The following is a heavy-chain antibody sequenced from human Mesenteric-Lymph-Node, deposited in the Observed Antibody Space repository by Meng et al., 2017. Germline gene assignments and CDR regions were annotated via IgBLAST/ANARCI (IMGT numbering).Heavy chain of an antibody. CDR1: GYTFTVYY. CDR2: INPQTGGI. J-gene: IGHJ4*02. V-gene: IGHV1-2*06. CDR3: AKIGSNHQFDL. Sequence: QVQLVQSGAEVQKPGASVKVSCKASGYTFTVYYMHWVRQAPGQRLEWMGRINPQTGGINYAQEFQGRVAMTRDTSISTAYMELSRLRTDDTAVYYCAKIGSNHQFDLWGQGTLVTVSS. D-gene: IGHD4-11*01.